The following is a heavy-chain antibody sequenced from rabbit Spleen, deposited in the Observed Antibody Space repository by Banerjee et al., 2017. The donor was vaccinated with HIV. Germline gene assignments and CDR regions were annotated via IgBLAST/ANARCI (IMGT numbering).Heavy chain of an antibody. CDR1: GLVFSGDSY. CDR3: ARDTGSSFSTYGMDL. Sequence: QSLAESGGDLVKPGASLTLPCNASGLVFSGDSYDSSMCWVRQAPGKGLEWIACIETGSRDFTYYASWAKGRFTISKTSSTTVTRQMTSLTAADTATYFCARDTGSSFSTYGMDLWGPGTLVTVS. V-gene: IGHV1S40*01. D-gene: IGHD8-1*01. CDR2: IETGSRDFT. J-gene: IGHJ6*01.